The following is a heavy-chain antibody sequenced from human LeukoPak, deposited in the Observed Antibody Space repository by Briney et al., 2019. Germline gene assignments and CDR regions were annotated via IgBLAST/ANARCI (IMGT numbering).Heavy chain of an antibody. V-gene: IGHV3-23*01. D-gene: IGHD4-17*01. CDR1: GFTFSSYA. J-gene: IGHJ6*04. CDR3: AKDAGDYSYYYYGMDV. CDR2: ISGSGGST. Sequence: GGSLRLSCAASGFTFSSYAMSWVRQAPGKGLKWVSAISGSGGSTYYADSVKGRFTISRDSSKNTLYLQMNSLRAEDTAVYYCAKDAGDYSYYYYGMDVWGKGTTVTVSS.